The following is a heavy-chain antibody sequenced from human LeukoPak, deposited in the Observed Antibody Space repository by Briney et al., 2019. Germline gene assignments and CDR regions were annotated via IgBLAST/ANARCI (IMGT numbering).Heavy chain of an antibody. V-gene: IGHV3-7*05. Sequence: PGGSLRLSCAASGFTFSSFWMSWVRQAPGKGLEWVAKIIQDGSEKYYVDSVKGRFTISRDNAKNSLYLQMNSLRAEDTAVYYCARDSPGIMIFGVVTPKGGQGTLVTVSS. D-gene: IGHD3-3*01. CDR2: IIQDGSEK. CDR1: GFTFSSFW. CDR3: ARDSPGIMIFGVVTPK. J-gene: IGHJ4*02.